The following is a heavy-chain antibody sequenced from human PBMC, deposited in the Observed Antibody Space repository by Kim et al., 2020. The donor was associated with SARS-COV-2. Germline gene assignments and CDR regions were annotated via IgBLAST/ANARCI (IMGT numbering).Heavy chain of an antibody. CDR2: ISATDDT. CDR3: ARLSVRTSAGRNQNVLDV. J-gene: IGHJ6*02. Sequence: GGSLRLSCAASGFTFRNYHMHWVRQGTGKGLEWVSGISATDDTFYAGSVKGRFTISRENAKNSLYLQINSLRAGDTAVYYCARLSVRTSAGRNQNVLDVWGQGTTVTVSS. V-gene: IGHV3-13*04. CDR1: GFTFRNYH. D-gene: IGHD3-10*02.